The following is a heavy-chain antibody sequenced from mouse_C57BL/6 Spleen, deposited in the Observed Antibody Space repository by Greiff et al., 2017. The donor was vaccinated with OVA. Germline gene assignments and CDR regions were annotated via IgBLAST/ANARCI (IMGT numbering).Heavy chain of an antibody. CDR3: ARGAYPFYAMDY. V-gene: IGHV3-6*01. Sequence: ESGPGLVKPSQSLSLTCSVPGYSITSGYYWNWIRQFPGNKLEWMGYISYDGSNNYNPSLKNRISITRDTSKNQFFLKLNSVTTEDTPTYYCARGAYPFYAMDYWGQGTSVTVSS. D-gene: IGHD2-10*01. CDR1: GYSITSGYY. CDR2: ISYDGSN. J-gene: IGHJ4*01.